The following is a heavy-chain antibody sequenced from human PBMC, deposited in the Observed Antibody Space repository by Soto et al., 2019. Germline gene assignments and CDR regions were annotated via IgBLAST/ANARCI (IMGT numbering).Heavy chain of an antibody. CDR3: ASSTSNSQIVLVPAANYYYYGMDV. CDR2: IIPIFGTA. CDR1: GCTFSSYA. V-gene: IGHV1-69*13. J-gene: IGHJ6*02. Sequence: ASVKVSCKASGCTFSSYAISWVRQAPGQGLEWMGGIIPIFGTANYAQKFQGRVTITADESTSTAYMELSSLRSEDTAVYYCASSTSNSQIVLVPAANYYYYGMDVWGQGTTVTVSS. D-gene: IGHD2-2*01.